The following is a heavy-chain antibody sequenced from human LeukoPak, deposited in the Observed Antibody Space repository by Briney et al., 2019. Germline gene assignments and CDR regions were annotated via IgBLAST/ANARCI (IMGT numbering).Heavy chain of an antibody. D-gene: IGHD3-3*02. CDR3: ARAQLASGTDY. V-gene: IGHV3-53*01. J-gene: IGHJ4*02. Sequence: PGGSLRLSXAASGFTVRYNSMTWVRQDPGKGLEWVSTIYADGTTYYADSMKGRFTISRDNSKNTLDLQMNSLRAEDTAVYYCARAQLASGTDYWGQGTLVTVSS. CDR1: GFTVRYNS. CDR2: IYADGTT.